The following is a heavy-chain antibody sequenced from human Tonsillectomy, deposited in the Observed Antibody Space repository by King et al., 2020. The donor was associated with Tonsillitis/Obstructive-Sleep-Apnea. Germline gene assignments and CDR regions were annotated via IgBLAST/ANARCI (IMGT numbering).Heavy chain of an antibody. CDR2: SIPILAIA. D-gene: IGHD4-17*01. Sequence: QLVQSGAEVKKPGSSVKVSCKASGGTFSSYAISWVRQAPGQGLEWMGGSIPILAIANYAQKFQGRVTITADKSTNTAYMELSSLRSEDTAVYYCLTTVTTRAADYWGQGTLVTVSS. J-gene: IGHJ4*02. CDR3: LTTVTTRAADY. V-gene: IGHV1-69*10. CDR1: GGTFSSYA.